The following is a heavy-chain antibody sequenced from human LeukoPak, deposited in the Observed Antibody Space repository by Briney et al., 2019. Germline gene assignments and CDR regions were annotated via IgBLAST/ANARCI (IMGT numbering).Heavy chain of an antibody. CDR3: ARSSSSGWGFRFDP. CDR2: INHRGST. D-gene: IGHD6-19*01. J-gene: IGHJ5*02. CDR1: GGSFSCYY. Sequence: SDTLSLTCAVYGGSFSCYYWSWIRQPPGKGLELIGEINHRGSTNYNPSLKSRVTISADTSKNQVSLKLSSVSAADTAVYYCARSSSSGWGFRFDPWGQGTLVTVSS. V-gene: IGHV4-34*01.